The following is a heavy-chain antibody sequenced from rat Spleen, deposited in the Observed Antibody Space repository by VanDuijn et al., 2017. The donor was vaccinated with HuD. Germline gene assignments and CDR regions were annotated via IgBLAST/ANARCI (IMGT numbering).Heavy chain of an antibody. V-gene: IGHV5S23*01. J-gene: IGHJ2*01. CDR2: ISFDGGIT. D-gene: IGHD1-11*01. CDR3: ARAIRSAGLYYFDY. Sequence: EVQLVESGGGLVQPGNSLKLSCVASGFTFSDYAMAWVRQSPKKGLEWVAYISFDGGITYYRDSVKGRFTISRDNAKSTLYLQMDSLRSEDTATYYCARAIRSAGLYYFDYWGQGVMVTVSS. CDR1: GFTFSDYA.